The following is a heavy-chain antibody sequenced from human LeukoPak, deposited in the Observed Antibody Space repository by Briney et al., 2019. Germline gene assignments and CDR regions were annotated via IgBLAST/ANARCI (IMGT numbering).Heavy chain of an antibody. CDR3: ARDLGYSYGNPNAFDI. CDR1: GDSVSSNSAA. V-gene: IGHV6-1*01. Sequence: SQTLSLTCAISGDSVSSNSAAWNWIRQSPSRGLEWLGRTYYRSKWYNDYAVSVKSRITINPDTSKNQFSLKLSSVTAADTAVYYCARDLGYSYGNPNAFDIWGQGTMVTVSS. D-gene: IGHD5-18*01. CDR2: TYYRSKWYN. J-gene: IGHJ3*02.